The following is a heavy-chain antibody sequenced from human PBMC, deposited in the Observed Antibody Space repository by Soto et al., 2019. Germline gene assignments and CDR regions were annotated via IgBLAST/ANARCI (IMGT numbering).Heavy chain of an antibody. Sequence: LGESLKISCKGSGFSFPSYWITWVRQMPGKGLEWLGRIDPSDSYTNYSPSFQGHVTISADKSISTAYLRWSSLKASDTAMYFCARLYGSGSYYTIPNYYYGLDVWGQGTTVTVSS. V-gene: IGHV5-10-1*01. CDR1: GFSFPSYW. CDR3: ARLYGSGSYYTIPNYYYGLDV. J-gene: IGHJ6*02. D-gene: IGHD3-10*01. CDR2: IDPSDSYT.